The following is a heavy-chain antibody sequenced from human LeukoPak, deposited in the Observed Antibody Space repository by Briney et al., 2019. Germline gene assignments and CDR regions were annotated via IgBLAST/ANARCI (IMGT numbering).Heavy chain of an antibody. V-gene: IGHV4-4*07. CDR2: IYTSGST. J-gene: IGHJ4*02. CDR3: ARENSGSYGEFDY. CDR1: GGSISSYY. Sequence: SETLSLTCTASGGSISSYYWSWIRQPAGKGLEWIGRIYTSGSTNYNASLKSRVSMSVDTSKNQFSLKLSSVTAADTAVFYCARENSGSYGEFDYWGQGTLVTVSS. D-gene: IGHD1-26*01.